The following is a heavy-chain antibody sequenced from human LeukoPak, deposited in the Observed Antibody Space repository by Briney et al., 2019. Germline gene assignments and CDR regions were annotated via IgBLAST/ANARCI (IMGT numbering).Heavy chain of an antibody. CDR3: ASNWNYFYFFGAFDI. J-gene: IGHJ3*02. V-gene: IGHV1-2*06. CDR2: INPNSGGT. D-gene: IGHD1-7*01. CDR1: GYTFTGYY. Sequence: ASVKVSCXASGYTFTGYYMHWVRQAPGQGLEWMGRINPNSGGTNYAQKFQGRVTMTRDTSISTAYMELSRLRSDDTAVYYCASNWNYFYFFGAFDIWGQGTMVTVSS.